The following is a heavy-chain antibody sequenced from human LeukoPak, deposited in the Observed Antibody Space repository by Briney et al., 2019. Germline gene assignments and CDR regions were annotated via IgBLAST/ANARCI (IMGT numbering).Heavy chain of an antibody. V-gene: IGHV3-48*03. D-gene: IGHD5-18*01. Sequence: QSGGSLRLSCAASGFTFSSYEMNWVRQAPGKGLEWVSYISSSGSTIYYADSVKGRFTISRDNAKNSLYLQMNSLRAEDTAVYYCAIRGYSYTYYYYMDVWGKGTTVTISS. CDR1: GFTFSSYE. CDR2: ISSSGSTI. J-gene: IGHJ6*03. CDR3: AIRGYSYTYYYYMDV.